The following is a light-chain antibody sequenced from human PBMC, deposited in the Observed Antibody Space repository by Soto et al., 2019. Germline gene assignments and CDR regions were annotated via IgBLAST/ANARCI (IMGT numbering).Light chain of an antibody. CDR3: QQYDNSTRT. Sequence: EIVLTQSPGTLSLSPGERATLSCRASQSVSSSFLAWYQQKPGQAPRLLIYGASSRATGIPDRFSGSGSGTDFTLTISRLEPKDFAVYYGQQYDNSTRTFGQGNKVEIK. CDR2: GAS. V-gene: IGKV3-20*01. CDR1: QSVSSSF. J-gene: IGKJ1*01.